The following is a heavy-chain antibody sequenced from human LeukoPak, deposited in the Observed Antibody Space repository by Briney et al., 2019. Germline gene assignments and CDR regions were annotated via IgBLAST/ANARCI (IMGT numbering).Heavy chain of an antibody. CDR2: INSDGRST. J-gene: IGHJ4*02. D-gene: IGHD3-3*01. CDR1: GFTFSSNL. V-gene: IGHV3-74*01. CDR3: ARDFSRAIDY. Sequence: PGGSLRLSCAASGFTFSSNLMHWVRQGPGKGLVWVSHINSDGRSTRYADSVKGRFTISRDNAKNTVYLQMNSLRAEDTAVYFCARDFSRAIDYWGQGTQVTVSS.